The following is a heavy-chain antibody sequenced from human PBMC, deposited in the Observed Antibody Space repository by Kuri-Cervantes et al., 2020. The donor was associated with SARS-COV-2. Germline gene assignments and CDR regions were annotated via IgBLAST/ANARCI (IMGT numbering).Heavy chain of an antibody. CDR1: GYTFTGYY. V-gene: IGHV1-2*04. Sequence: ASVKVSCKASGYTFTGYYMHWVRQAPGQGLEWMGWFNPNSGGTNYAQKFQGWVTMTRDTSISTAYMELSRLRSDDTAVYYCARRPYSSSWYAYFDYWGQGTLVTVSS. CDR2: FNPNSGGT. D-gene: IGHD6-13*01. J-gene: IGHJ4*02. CDR3: ARRPYSSSWYAYFDY.